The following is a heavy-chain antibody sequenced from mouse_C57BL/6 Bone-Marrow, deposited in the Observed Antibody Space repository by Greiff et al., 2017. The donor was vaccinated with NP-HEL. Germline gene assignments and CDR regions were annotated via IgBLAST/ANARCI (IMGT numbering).Heavy chain of an antibody. J-gene: IGHJ1*03. CDR2: ISDGGSYT. CDR1: GFTFSSYA. Sequence: EVMLVESGGGLVKPGGSLKLSCAASGFTFSSYAMSWVRQTPEKRLEWVATISDGGSYTYYPDNVKGRFTISRDNAKNNLYLQMSHLKSEDTAMYYCASDLLWLWYFDVWGTGTTVTVSS. D-gene: IGHD2-1*01. V-gene: IGHV5-4*03. CDR3: ASDLLWLWYFDV.